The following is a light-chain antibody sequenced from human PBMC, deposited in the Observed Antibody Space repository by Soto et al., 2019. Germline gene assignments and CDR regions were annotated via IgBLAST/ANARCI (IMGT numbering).Light chain of an antibody. CDR3: QLWDSNSDHVV. CDR1: NIGRKS. CDR2: DDR. J-gene: IGLJ2*01. V-gene: IGLV3-21*02. Sequence: SYELTQAPSVSVAPGQTARIGCGGTNIGRKSVHWYQQKPGQAPVVVVYDDRDRPSGIPERFSGSNSGNTAALTISRVEAGDEADYYCQLWDSNSDHVVFGGGTKLTVL.